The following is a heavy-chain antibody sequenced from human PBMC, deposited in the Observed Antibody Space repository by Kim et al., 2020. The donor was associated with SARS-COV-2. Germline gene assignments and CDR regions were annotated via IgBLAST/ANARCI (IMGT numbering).Heavy chain of an antibody. Sequence: SETLSLTCTVSGGSISSYYWSWIRQPPGKGLEWIGYIYYSGSTNYNPSLKSRVTISVDTSKNQFSLKLSSVTAADTAVYYCARDRRYSPGAFDIWGQGTMVTVSS. J-gene: IGHJ3*02. CDR2: IYYSGST. D-gene: IGHD5-18*01. CDR3: ARDRRYSPGAFDI. CDR1: GGSISSYY. V-gene: IGHV4-59*13.